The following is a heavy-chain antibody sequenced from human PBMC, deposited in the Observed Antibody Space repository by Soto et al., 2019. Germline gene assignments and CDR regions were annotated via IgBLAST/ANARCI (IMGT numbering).Heavy chain of an antibody. D-gene: IGHD3-10*01. CDR3: ANTPLWFGELLPVDY. CDR2: ISGSGGST. Sequence: PGASLRLSCAASGFTFSSYAMSCVRQAPGKGLEWVSAISGSGGSTYYADSVKGRFTISRDNSKNTLYLQMNSLRAEDTAVYYCANTPLWFGELLPVDYWGQGTLVTVSS. V-gene: IGHV3-23*01. J-gene: IGHJ4*02. CDR1: GFTFSSYA.